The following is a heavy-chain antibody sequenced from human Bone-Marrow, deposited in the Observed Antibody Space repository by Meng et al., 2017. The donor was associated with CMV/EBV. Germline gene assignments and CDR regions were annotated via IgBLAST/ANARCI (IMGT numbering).Heavy chain of an antibody. CDR1: GFTFSSYG. Sequence: GGSLRLSCAASGFTFSSYGMHWVRQAPGKGLEWVAFIRYDGSNKYYADSVKGRFTISRDNSKNTLYLQMNSLRAEDTAVYYCAKPPAIYCSSTSCRGNYYGMDVWGQGTTVTVSS. V-gene: IGHV3-30*02. J-gene: IGHJ6*02. CDR2: IRYDGSNK. D-gene: IGHD2-2*01. CDR3: AKPPAIYCSSTSCRGNYYGMDV.